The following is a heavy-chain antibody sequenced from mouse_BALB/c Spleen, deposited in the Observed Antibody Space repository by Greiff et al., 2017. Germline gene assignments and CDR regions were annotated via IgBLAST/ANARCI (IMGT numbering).Heavy chain of an antibody. J-gene: IGHJ4*01. V-gene: IGHV2-2*02. CDR3: ARNFKHELRAMDY. D-gene: IGHD3-1*01. CDR1: GFSFSSYG. CDR2: IWSGGST. Sequence: VKLLESGPGLVQPSQCLSITCTASGFSFSSYGVPWVRQTPGKGLEWLGAIWSGGSTDYTAAFISRLSISKDNSKSHVFFKMNSLQANDTAIYYCARNFKHELRAMDYWGQGTSVTVSS.